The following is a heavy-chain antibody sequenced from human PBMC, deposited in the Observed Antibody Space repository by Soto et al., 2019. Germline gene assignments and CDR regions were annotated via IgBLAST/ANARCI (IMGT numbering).Heavy chain of an antibody. CDR3: AKYFPPYCTNGVCYSLTHFDY. CDR1: GFTFSSYA. Sequence: GGSLRLSCAASGFTFSSYAMSWVRQAPGKGLEWVSAISGSGGSTYYADSVKGRFTISRDNSKNTLYLQMNSLRAEDTAVYYCAKYFPPYCTNGVCYSLTHFDYWGQGTLVTVSS. J-gene: IGHJ4*02. CDR2: ISGSGGST. V-gene: IGHV3-23*01. D-gene: IGHD2-8*01.